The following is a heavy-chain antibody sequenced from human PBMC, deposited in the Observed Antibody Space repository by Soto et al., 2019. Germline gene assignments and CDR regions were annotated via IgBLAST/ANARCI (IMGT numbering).Heavy chain of an antibody. Sequence: GGSLRLSCAASGFTFSSYAMSWVRQAPGKGLEWVSAISGSGGSTYYADSVKGRFTISRDNSKNTLYLQMNSLRAEDTAVYYCAKGWAYGDYVAAVYDAFDIWSQGTMVTVSS. V-gene: IGHV3-23*01. CDR1: GFTFSSYA. CDR2: ISGSGGST. J-gene: IGHJ3*02. CDR3: AKGWAYGDYVAAVYDAFDI. D-gene: IGHD4-17*01.